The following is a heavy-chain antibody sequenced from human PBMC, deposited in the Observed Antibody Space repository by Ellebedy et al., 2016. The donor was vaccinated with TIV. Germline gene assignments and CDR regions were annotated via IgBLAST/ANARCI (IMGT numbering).Heavy chain of an antibody. CDR2: IYTGGST. CDR3: GSSSRGYSGVYMDV. J-gene: IGHJ6*02. Sequence: GESLKISCAVSGFTVNSNYMSWVRQAPGKGLEWLSVIYTGGSTYYADSVKGRFTISSDNAKNTLYLQMNSLRVEDTAVYYCGSSSRGYSGVYMDVWGQGTTVTVSS. CDR1: GFTVNSNY. D-gene: IGHD5-12*01. V-gene: IGHV3-66*01.